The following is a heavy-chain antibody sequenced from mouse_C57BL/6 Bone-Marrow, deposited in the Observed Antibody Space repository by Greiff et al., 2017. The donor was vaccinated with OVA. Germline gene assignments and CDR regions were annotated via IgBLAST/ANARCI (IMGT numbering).Heavy chain of an antibody. Sequence: QVQLQQPGAELVKPGASVTLSCKASGYTFTSYWMHWVKQRPGQGLEWIGMIHPNSGSTNYNEKFKSKATLTVDKSSSTAYMQLSSLTSEDSAVXYCARVYYGISLTEDFDVWGTGTTVTVSS. D-gene: IGHD1-1*01. CDR1: GYTFTSYW. CDR2: IHPNSGST. CDR3: ARVYYGISLTEDFDV. V-gene: IGHV1-64*01. J-gene: IGHJ1*03.